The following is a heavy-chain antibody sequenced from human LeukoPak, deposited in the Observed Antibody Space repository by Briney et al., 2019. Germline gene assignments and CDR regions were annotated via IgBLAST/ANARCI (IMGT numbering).Heavy chain of an antibody. CDR1: GFTFSSYA. Sequence: PGGSLRLSCAASGFTFSSYAMSWVRQAPGKGLEWVSAISGSGGSTYYADSVKGRFTISRDNSKNTLYLQMNSLRPEDTAVYSCAKTTIVGATVDAFDIWGQGTMVTVSS. CDR3: AKTTIVGATVDAFDI. J-gene: IGHJ3*02. V-gene: IGHV3-23*01. CDR2: ISGSGGST. D-gene: IGHD1-26*01.